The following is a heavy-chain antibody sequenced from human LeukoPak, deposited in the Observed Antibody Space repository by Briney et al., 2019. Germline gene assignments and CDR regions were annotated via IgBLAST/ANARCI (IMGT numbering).Heavy chain of an antibody. CDR2: INPSGGST. CDR1: GYTFTSYY. Sequence: GASVKVSCKASGYTFTSYYMHWVRQAPGQGLEWMGIINPSGGSTSYAQKFQGRVTMTRDMSTSTVYMELSSLRSEDTAVYYCARTQYYYDSSGLLGGFDYWGQGTLVTVSS. CDR3: ARTQYYYDSSGLLGGFDY. D-gene: IGHD3-22*01. J-gene: IGHJ4*02. V-gene: IGHV1-46*01.